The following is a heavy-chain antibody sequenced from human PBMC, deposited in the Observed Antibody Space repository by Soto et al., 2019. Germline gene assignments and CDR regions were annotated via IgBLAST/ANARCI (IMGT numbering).Heavy chain of an antibody. CDR1: GFTVSDNY. CDR2: IYRSGDT. CDR3: TRKHSMDV. J-gene: IGHJ6*02. V-gene: IGHV3-66*01. Sequence: DVQLVESGGDLVQPGGSLRLSCAASGFTVSDNYMNWVRQAPGKGLEWVSTIYRSGDTIYADSVKGRFTISRDNAKNTLYLQMNSLRAEDTAVYYCTRKHSMDVWGQGTTTTVSS.